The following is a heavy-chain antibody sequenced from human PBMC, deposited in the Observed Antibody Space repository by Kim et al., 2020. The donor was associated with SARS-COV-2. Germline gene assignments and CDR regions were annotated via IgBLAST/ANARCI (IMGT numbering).Heavy chain of an antibody. CDR1: ADSFTTFY. J-gene: IGHJ4*01. Sequence: SETLSLTCNVSADSFTTFYCGWVRQPPGKGLEWIGYIYHTGITNYHPSLKSRVTLSLDTSKGQLSLTLTSVTAADTAVYFCATTPWVRFDHWGQGTLVTV. D-gene: IGHD1-1*01. V-gene: IGHV4-59*01. CDR2: IYHTGIT. CDR3: ATTPWVRFDH.